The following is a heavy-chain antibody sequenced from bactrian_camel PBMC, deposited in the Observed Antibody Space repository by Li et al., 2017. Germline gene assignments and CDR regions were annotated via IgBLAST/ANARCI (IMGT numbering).Heavy chain of an antibody. V-gene: IGHV3S53*01. Sequence: VQLVESGGGSVQAGGTLTLSCTASGWVYNTKCMAWYRQGPGKERELVSTIMADGTTDYVDSVKGRFTISQDNAKNTVYLQMDSLKVEGTAMYYCAKETYGLPSDWGQGTQVTVS. CDR2: IMADGTT. CDR3: AKETYGLPSD. CDR1: GWVYNTKC. D-gene: IGHD5*01. J-gene: IGHJ4*01.